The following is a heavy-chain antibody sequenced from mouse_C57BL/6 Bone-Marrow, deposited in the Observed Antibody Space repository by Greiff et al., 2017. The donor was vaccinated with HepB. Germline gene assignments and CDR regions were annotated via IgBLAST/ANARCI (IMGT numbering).Heavy chain of an antibody. CDR1: GYTFTDYY. D-gene: IGHD1-1*01. Sequence: VQLQQSGPELVKPGASVKISCKASGYTFTDYYMNWVKQSHGKSLEWIGDINPNNGGTSYNQKFKGKATLTVDKSSSTAYMELRSLTSEDSAVYYCARETTVVENYFDYWGQGTTLTVSS. V-gene: IGHV1-26*01. CDR2: INPNNGGT. CDR3: ARETTVVENYFDY. J-gene: IGHJ2*01.